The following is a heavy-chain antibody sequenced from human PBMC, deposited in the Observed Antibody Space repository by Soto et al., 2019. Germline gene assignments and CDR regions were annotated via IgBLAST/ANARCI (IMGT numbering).Heavy chain of an antibody. Sequence: GGSLRLSCAASGFTFSSYAMSGVRQAPGKGLEWVSAISGSGGSTYYADSVKGRFTISRDNSKNTLYLQMNSLRAEDTAVYYCAKYSWQQLDYSDYWGQGTLVTVPQ. V-gene: IGHV3-23*01. CDR2: ISGSGGST. CDR3: AKYSWQQLDYSDY. J-gene: IGHJ4*02. D-gene: IGHD6-13*01. CDR1: GFTFSSYA.